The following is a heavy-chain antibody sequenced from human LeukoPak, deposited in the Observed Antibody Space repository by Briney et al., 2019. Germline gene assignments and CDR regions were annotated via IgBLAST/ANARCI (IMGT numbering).Heavy chain of an antibody. D-gene: IGHD6-19*01. CDR3: ARHSGSGWQALGY. Sequence: ASVKVSCKASGYTFSNYGISWVRQAPGLGLEWMGWTSYNGNTNYAQKFQDRVTMTTDASTTTAYMELRSLESDDTAVYYCARHSGSGWQALGYWGQGTLVTVSS. V-gene: IGHV1-18*04. CDR2: TSYNGNT. CDR1: GYTFSNYG. J-gene: IGHJ4*02.